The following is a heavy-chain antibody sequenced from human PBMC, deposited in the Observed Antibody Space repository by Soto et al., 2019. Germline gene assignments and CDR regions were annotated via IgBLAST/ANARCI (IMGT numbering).Heavy chain of an antibody. V-gene: IGHV4-59*01. Sequence: ETLSLTCTVSGGSISSYYWSWIRQPPGKGLEWIGYIYYSGSTNYNPSLKSRVTISVDTSKNQFSLKLSSVTAADTAVYYCASVPLVKKLPAYYYYYMDVWGKGTTVTVSS. J-gene: IGHJ6*03. CDR2: IYYSGST. CDR3: ASVPLVKKLPAYYYYYMDV. D-gene: IGHD3-9*01. CDR1: GGSISSYY.